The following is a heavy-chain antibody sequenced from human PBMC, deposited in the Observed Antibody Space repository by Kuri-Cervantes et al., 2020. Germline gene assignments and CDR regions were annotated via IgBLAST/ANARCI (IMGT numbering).Heavy chain of an antibody. CDR1: GDSISSSTCY. Sequence: SETLSLTCTGSGDSISSSTCYWGWIRQTPGKGLEWIGEINHSGSTNYNPSLKSRVTTSVDTSKNQFSLKLSSVTAADTAVYYCARGLSLGDYGDYGTSAFDIWGQGTMVTVSS. V-gene: IGHV4-39*07. CDR3: ARGLSLGDYGDYGTSAFDI. CDR2: INHSGST. J-gene: IGHJ3*02. D-gene: IGHD4-17*01.